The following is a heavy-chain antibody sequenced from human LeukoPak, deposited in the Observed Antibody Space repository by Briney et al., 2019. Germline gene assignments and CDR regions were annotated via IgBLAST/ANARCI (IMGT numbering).Heavy chain of an antibody. CDR2: INHSGST. V-gene: IGHV4-34*01. D-gene: IGHD6-13*01. J-gene: IGHJ6*02. CDR3: ATGSRAAAGTSYYYYYGMDV. CDR1: GGSFSGYY. Sequence: SETLSLTCAVYGGSFSGYYWSWIRQPPGKGLEWIGEINHSGSTNYNPSLKSRVTISVDTSKNQFSLKLSSVTAADPAVFYCATGSRAAAGTSYYYYYGMDVWGQGTTVTVSS.